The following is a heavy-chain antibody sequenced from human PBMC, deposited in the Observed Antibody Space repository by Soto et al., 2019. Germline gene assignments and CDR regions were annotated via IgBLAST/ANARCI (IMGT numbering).Heavy chain of an antibody. CDR2: IYQSGTP. CDR1: GGSISSGGYY. CDR3: ARDLRLDS. Sequence: QVQLQESGPGLVKPSDTLSLTCTVSGGSISSGGYYWNCIRQYPGKGLEWIAYIYQSGTPYYTPSLKSRATISVDRSKNQFSLMLDSVTAADTAVYYCARDLRLDSWGPGTLVTVSS. D-gene: IGHD2-21*02. J-gene: IGHJ4*02. V-gene: IGHV4-31*03.